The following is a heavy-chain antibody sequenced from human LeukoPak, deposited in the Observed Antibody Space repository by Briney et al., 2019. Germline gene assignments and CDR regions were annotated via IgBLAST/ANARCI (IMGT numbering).Heavy chain of an antibody. CDR1: GGSFSGYY. J-gene: IGHJ4*02. Sequence: SETLSLTCAVYGGSFSGYYWSWIRQPPGKGLEWIGEINHSGSTNYNPSLKSRVTISVDTSKNQFSLSLSSVTAADTAVYYCARKSSSWPYYYFDHWGQGTLVTVSS. V-gene: IGHV4-34*01. D-gene: IGHD6-13*01. CDR2: INHSGST. CDR3: ARKSSSWPYYYFDH.